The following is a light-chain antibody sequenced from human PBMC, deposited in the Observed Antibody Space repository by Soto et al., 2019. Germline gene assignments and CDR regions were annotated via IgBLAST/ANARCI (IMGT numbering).Light chain of an antibody. Sequence: QSVLTQPRSVSGSPGQSVTISCTGTSSDVGGYNYVSWYQQHPGKAPKLMIYDVSKRPSGVPDRFSGSKSVNTASLTISGLQAEDEDDYYCCSYAGSYTVFGGGTKLTVL. V-gene: IGLV2-11*01. CDR1: SSDVGGYNY. CDR3: CSYAGSYTV. J-gene: IGLJ2*01. CDR2: DVS.